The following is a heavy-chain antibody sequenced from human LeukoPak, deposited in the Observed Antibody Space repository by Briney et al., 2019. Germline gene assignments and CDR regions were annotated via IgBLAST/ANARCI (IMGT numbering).Heavy chain of an antibody. V-gene: IGHV3-15*01. CDR2: IKSKTDGGTT. J-gene: IGHJ3*02. D-gene: IGHD3-10*01. Sequence: GGSLRLSCAASGFTFSNAWMSWVRQAPGKGLEWVGRIKSKTDGGTTDYAAPVKGRFTISRDDSKNTLYLQMNSLKTEATAVYYCTTDHSNVLLWFGEGDAFDIWGQGTMVTVSS. CDR3: TTDHSNVLLWFGEGDAFDI. CDR1: GFTFSNAW.